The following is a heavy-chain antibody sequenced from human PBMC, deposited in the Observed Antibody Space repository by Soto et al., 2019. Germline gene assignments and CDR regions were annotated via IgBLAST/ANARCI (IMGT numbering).Heavy chain of an antibody. V-gene: IGHV4-39*01. Sequence: SETLSLTCTVSGGSISSSSYYWGWIRQPPGKGLEWIGSIYYSGSTYYNPSLKSRVTISVDTSKNQFSLKLSFVTAADTAVYYCARHDVSYGQYNWFDPWGQGTLVTVSS. CDR1: GGSISSSSYY. D-gene: IGHD5-18*01. J-gene: IGHJ5*02. CDR3: ARHDVSYGQYNWFDP. CDR2: IYYSGST.